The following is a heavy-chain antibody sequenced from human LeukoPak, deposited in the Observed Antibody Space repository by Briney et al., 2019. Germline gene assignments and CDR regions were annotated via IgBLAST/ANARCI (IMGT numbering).Heavy chain of an antibody. CDR3: ARDRDYHDDRTDYYYDAFDI. Sequence: GRSLRLSCAASGFTFSSYGMHWVRQAPGKGLEWVAVIWYDGSNKYYADSVKGRFTISRDNAKSSLYLRMDSLRVEDTAVYYCARDRDYHDDRTDYYYDAFDIWGQGTTVTVSS. J-gene: IGHJ3*02. D-gene: IGHD3-22*01. CDR1: GFTFSSYG. V-gene: IGHV3-33*01. CDR2: IWYDGSNK.